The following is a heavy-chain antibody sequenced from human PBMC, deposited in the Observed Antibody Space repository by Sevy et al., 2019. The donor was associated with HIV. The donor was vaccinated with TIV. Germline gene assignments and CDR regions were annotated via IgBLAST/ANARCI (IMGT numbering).Heavy chain of an antibody. CDR2: IIPIFGTA. CDR1: GGTFSSYA. J-gene: IGHJ3*02. CDR3: ARDVRDSSGYYFGYAFDI. V-gene: IGHV1-69*13. D-gene: IGHD3-22*01. Sequence: ASVKVSCKASGGTFSSYAISWVRQAPGQGLEWMGGIIPIFGTANYAQKFQGRVTITADESTSTAYMELSSLRSEDTAVSYCARDVRDSSGYYFGYAFDIWGQGTMVTVSS.